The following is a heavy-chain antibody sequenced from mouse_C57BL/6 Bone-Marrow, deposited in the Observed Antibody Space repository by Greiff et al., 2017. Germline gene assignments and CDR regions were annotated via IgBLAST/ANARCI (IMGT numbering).Heavy chain of an antibody. Sequence: EVKLVESEGGLVQPGSSMKLSCTASGFTFSDYYMAWVRQVPEKGLEWVANINYDGSSTYYLDSLKSRFIISRDNAKNILYLQMSSLKSEDTATYYCARDPYGSSYGAMDYLGQGTSVTVSS. D-gene: IGHD1-1*01. CDR2: INYDGSST. V-gene: IGHV5-16*01. J-gene: IGHJ4*01. CDR3: ARDPYGSSYGAMDY. CDR1: GFTFSDYY.